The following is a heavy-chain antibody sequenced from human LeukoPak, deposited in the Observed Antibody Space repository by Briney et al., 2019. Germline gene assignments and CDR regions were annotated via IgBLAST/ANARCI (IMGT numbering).Heavy chain of an antibody. CDR3: ARGGWLQLMDY. Sequence: SETLTLTCTVSGGSISSSSYYWGWIRQPPGKGLEWIGSIYYSGSTYYNPSLKSRVTISVDTSKNQFSLKLSSVTAADTAVYYCARGGWLQLMDYWGQGTLVTVSS. D-gene: IGHD5-24*01. CDR1: GGSISSSSYY. J-gene: IGHJ4*02. V-gene: IGHV4-39*07. CDR2: IYYSGST.